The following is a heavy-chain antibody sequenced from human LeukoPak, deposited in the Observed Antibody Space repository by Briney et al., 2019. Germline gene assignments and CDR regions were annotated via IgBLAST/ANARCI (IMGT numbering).Heavy chain of an antibody. Sequence: GGSLRLSCAASGFTFSSYGMHWVRQAPGKGLEWVAVISYDGSNKYYVDSVKGRFTISRDNSMNTLYLQMNSLREEDTAVYYCAQAWRWLQLNYWGQGTLVTVSS. J-gene: IGHJ4*02. CDR2: ISYDGSNK. CDR3: AQAWRWLQLNY. V-gene: IGHV3-30*18. CDR1: GFTFSSYG. D-gene: IGHD5-24*01.